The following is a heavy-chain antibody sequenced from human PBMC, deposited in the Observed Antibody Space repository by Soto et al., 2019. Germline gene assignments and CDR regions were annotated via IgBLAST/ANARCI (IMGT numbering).Heavy chain of an antibody. Sequence: ASVKVSCKASGYTFTSYDINWVRQATGQGLEWMGWMNPNSGNTGYAQKFQGRVTMTRNTSISTAYMELSSLRSEDTAVYYCAIGLYYDFWSGYYTGLGYYYGMDVWGQGTTVTVSS. D-gene: IGHD3-3*01. CDR3: AIGLYYDFWSGYYTGLGYYYGMDV. J-gene: IGHJ6*02. CDR2: MNPNSGNT. CDR1: GYTFTSYD. V-gene: IGHV1-8*01.